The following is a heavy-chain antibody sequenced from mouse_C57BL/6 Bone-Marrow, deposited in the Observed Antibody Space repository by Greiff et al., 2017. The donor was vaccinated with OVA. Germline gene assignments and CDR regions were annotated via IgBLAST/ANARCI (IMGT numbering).Heavy chain of an antibody. CDR1: GYTFTSYW. J-gene: IGHJ4*01. CDR3: ARFPYDYYAMDY. Sequence: QVHVKQSGAELAKPGASVKLSCKASGYTFTSYWMHWVKQRPGQGLEWIGYINPSSGYTKYNQKFKDKATLTADKSSSTAYMQLSSLTYEDSAVYYCARFPYDYYAMDYWGQGTSVTVSS. V-gene: IGHV1-7*01. CDR2: INPSSGYT.